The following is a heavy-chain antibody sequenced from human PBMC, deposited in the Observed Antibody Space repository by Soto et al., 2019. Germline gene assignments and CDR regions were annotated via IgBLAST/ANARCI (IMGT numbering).Heavy chain of an antibody. CDR1: GYSFSYYW. D-gene: IGHD6-13*01. CDR2: IYPGDSDT. J-gene: IGHJ3*02. CDR3: ARGNIAAAAPAEYDAFDI. V-gene: IGHV5-51*01. Sequence: PGESLKISCKVSGYSFSYYWIAWVRHVPGKGLEWMGIIYPGDSDTRYSPSFQGQVTISADKSISTAYLQWSSLKASDTAMYYCARGNIAAAAPAEYDAFDIWGQGTMVTVSS.